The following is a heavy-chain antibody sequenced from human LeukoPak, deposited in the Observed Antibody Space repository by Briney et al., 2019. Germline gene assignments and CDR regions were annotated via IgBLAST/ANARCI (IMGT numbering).Heavy chain of an antibody. D-gene: IGHD3-10*01. CDR3: ARGGYYGSGNDFRFDP. J-gene: IGHJ5*02. V-gene: IGHV4-4*07. CDR1: GDSITGYY. Sequence: SETLSLTCTVSGDSITGYYWSWIRQPAGKGLEWIGRFYTSGNTNYNPSLKSRVTMSVDTSKNQFSLKLSSVTAADTAVYYCARGGYYGSGNDFRFDPWGQGTLVTVSS. CDR2: FYTSGNT.